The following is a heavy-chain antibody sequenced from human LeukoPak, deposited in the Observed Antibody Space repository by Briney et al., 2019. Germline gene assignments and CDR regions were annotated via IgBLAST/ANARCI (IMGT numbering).Heavy chain of an antibody. V-gene: IGHV3-53*04. Sequence: SGGSLRLSCAASGFTVSSNYMSWVRQAPGKGLEWVSVIYSGGSTYYADSVKGRFTISRHNSKNTLYLQMNSPRAEDTAVYYCAREGGGSYHYWGQGTLVTVSS. CDR2: IYSGGST. J-gene: IGHJ4*02. D-gene: IGHD1-26*01. CDR3: AREGGGSYHY. CDR1: GFTVSSNY.